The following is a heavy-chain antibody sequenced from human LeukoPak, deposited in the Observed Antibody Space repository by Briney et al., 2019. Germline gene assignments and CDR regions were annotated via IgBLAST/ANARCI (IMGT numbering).Heavy chain of an antibody. D-gene: IGHD2-2*01. J-gene: IGHJ3*02. CDR3: ARADCSSTSCYAHDAFDI. CDR2: IYHSGST. V-gene: IGHV4-30-2*01. Sequence: PSETLSLTCTVSGGSISSGGYYWSWIRQPPGKGLEWIGYIYHSGSTYYNPSLKSRVTISVDRSKNQFSLKLSSVTAADTAVYYCARADCSSTSCYAHDAFDIWGQGTMVTVSS. CDR1: GGSISSGGYY.